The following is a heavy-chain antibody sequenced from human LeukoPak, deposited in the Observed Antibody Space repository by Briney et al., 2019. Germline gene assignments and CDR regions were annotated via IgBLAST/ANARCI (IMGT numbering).Heavy chain of an antibody. V-gene: IGHV3-23*01. CDR1: VHIFYLYA. D-gene: IGHD2/OR15-2a*01. CDR2: ISDSGGRT. CDR3: CNRTHVYWYNSVSVNDY. J-gene: IGHJ4*02. Sequence: PGGSLRLSCAPCVHIFYLYAMIGARQAPGKGLDWVSSISDSGGRTYYADSVKGRFAISRDNSKNTLFLQMHSLREQDKGVEHCCNRTHVYWYNSVSVNDYWGQGTLVTVSS.